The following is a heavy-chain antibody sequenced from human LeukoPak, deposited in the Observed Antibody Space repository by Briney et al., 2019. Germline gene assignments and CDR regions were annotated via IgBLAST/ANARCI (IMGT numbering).Heavy chain of an antibody. CDR3: ARQGTTVVTPWDY. J-gene: IGHJ4*02. CDR2: IYHSGST. D-gene: IGHD4-23*01. V-gene: IGHV4-4*02. CDR1: GGSISSSNW. Sequence: SETLSLTCAVSGGSISSSNWWSWVRQPPGKGLEWIGEIYHSGSTNYNPSLKSRVTISVDKSKNQFSLKLSSVTAADTAVYYCARQGTTVVTPWDYWGQGTLVTVSS.